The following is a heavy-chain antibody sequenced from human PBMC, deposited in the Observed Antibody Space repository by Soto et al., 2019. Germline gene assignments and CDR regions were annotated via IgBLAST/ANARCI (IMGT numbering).Heavy chain of an antibody. CDR1: GYSFTAYG. D-gene: IGHD3-3*01. CDR3: ARDAPPPELRFLEWHNYDYNGMDV. Sequence: QVQVVQSGDEVKETGASVRVSCKTSGYSFTAYGISWVRQAPGQGLEWMGWISCYNGKTKYAQKVQGRGTMTTDKSTSTAYMEVRSLRSDDTAIYYCARDAPPPELRFLEWHNYDYNGMDVWGQGTTVAVSS. J-gene: IGHJ6*02. V-gene: IGHV1-18*01. CDR2: ISCYNGKT.